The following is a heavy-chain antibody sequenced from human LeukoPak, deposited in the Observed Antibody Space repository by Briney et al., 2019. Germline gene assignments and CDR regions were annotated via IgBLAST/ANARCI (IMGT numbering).Heavy chain of an antibody. D-gene: IGHD3-16*01. CDR2: IYHSGST. CDR3: ARQGRLTYFFDN. CDR1: GGSVSSYY. J-gene: IGHJ4*02. Sequence: PSDTLSLTCTVSGGSVSSYYWSWLRQPPGKPLEWIGYIYHSGSTNYNPSLKSRVSISVDTSNKQFSLKVNTVTAADTAVYYCARQGRLTYFFDNWGQGILVTVSS. V-gene: IGHV4-59*08.